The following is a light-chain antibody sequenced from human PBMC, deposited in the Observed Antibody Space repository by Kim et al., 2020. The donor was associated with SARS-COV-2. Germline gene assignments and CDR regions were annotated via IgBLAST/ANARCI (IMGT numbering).Light chain of an antibody. Sequence: PGEKTTPPCRTSQSISIYLAWYQQKPGQAPRLLIYDASNRATGIPDRFSGSGSGTDFTLTISSREPEDFAIYYCQQRNNWPPAVTFGGGTKVDIK. CDR3: QQRNNWPPAVT. CDR1: QSISIY. J-gene: IGKJ4*01. V-gene: IGKV3-11*01. CDR2: DAS.